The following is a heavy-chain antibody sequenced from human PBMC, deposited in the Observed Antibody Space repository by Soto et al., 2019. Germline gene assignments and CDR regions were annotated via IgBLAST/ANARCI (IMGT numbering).Heavy chain of an antibody. D-gene: IGHD5-12*01. CDR1: GDSVSSNTAS. V-gene: IGHV6-1*01. CDR2: TYFRSKWYN. Sequence: QTLSHTCVISGDSVSSNTASWNWIRQSPSRGLEWLGRTYFRSKWYNDYAVSVKSRIIINPDTSNNQFSLQLNSVTPEDTAVYFCAKGDNLGPKTGYAFDPWGQGIMVTVSS. CDR3: AKGDNLGPKTGYAFDP. J-gene: IGHJ5*02.